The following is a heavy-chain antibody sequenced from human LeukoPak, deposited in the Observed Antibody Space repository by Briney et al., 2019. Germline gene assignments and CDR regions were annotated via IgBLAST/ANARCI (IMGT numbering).Heavy chain of an antibody. CDR1: GYTFTGYY. Sequence: ASVKVSCKASGYTFTGYYMHWVRQAPGQGLEWMGWVNPSSGGTNYAQKFQGRVTMTRDTSISTAYMELSRLRSDDTAVYYCARDPVQLERRRSYYDMDVWGQGTTVAVSS. J-gene: IGHJ6*02. V-gene: IGHV1-2*02. CDR2: VNPSSGGT. D-gene: IGHD1-1*01. CDR3: ARDPVQLERRRSYYDMDV.